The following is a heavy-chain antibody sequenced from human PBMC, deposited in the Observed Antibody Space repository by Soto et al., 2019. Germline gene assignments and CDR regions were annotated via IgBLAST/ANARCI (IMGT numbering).Heavy chain of an antibody. CDR2: IIPIFGTA. CDR3: AREVDSSSWFYYGMDV. J-gene: IGHJ6*02. CDR1: GGTFSSYA. D-gene: IGHD6-13*01. V-gene: IGHV1-69*13. Sequence: RASVKVSCKASGGTFSSYAISWVRQAPGQGLEWMGGIIPIFGTANYAQKFQGRVTITADESTSTAYMELSSLRSEDTAVYYCAREVDSSSWFYYGMDVWGQGTTVTVSS.